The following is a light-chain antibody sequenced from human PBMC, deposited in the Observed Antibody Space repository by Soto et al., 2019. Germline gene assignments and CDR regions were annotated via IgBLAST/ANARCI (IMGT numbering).Light chain of an antibody. V-gene: IGKV1-39*01. CDR3: QQSYSTPWT. Sequence: DIQMTQSPSSLSASVGDRVTITCRASQSISTYLNWFQQKPGKAPNLLIYAASTLQSGGPSRFSGSGSGTHFTLTISSLQPEDFATYYCQQSYSTPWTFGQGTKVDI. CDR1: QSISTY. CDR2: AAS. J-gene: IGKJ1*01.